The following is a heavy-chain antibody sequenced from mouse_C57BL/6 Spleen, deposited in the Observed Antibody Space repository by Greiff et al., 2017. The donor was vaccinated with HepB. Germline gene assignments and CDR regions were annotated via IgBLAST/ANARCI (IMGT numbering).Heavy chain of an antibody. CDR2: ISYDGSN. V-gene: IGHV3-6*01. J-gene: IGHJ3*01. Sequence: DVQLQESGPDLVKPSQSLSLTCSVTGYSITSGYYWNWIRQFPGNKLEWMGYISYDGSNNYNPSLKNRISITRDTSKNQFFLKLNSVTTENTATYYCARGPYDGYFLFAYWGQGTLVTVSA. CDR3: ARGPYDGYFLFAY. D-gene: IGHD2-3*01. CDR1: GYSITSGYY.